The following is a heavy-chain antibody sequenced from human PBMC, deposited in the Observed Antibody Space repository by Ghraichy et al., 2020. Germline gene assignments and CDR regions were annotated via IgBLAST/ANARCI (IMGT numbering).Heavy chain of an antibody. J-gene: IGHJ6*02. CDR2: ISWDGGST. Sequence: LSLTCAASGFTFDDYTMHWVRQAPGKGLEWVSLISWDGGSTYYADSVKGRFTISRDNSKNSLYLQMNSLRTEDTALYYCAKDSLNYYDSRHYYYGMDVWGQGTTFTVSS. CDR1: GFTFDDYT. D-gene: IGHD3-22*01. CDR3: AKDSLNYYDSRHYYYGMDV. V-gene: IGHV3-43*01.